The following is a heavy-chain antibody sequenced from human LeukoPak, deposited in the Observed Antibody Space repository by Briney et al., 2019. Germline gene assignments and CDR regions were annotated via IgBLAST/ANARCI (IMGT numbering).Heavy chain of an antibody. D-gene: IGHD7-27*01. Sequence: SETLSLTCTVSGGSISSANHYWGWIRQPPGKGLEWIGSIYYSGSTYYNPSLKSRVTISVDTSKNQFSLKLSSVTAADTAVYYCARGRDLLGITEGYNYWGQGTLVTVSS. CDR3: ARGRDLLGITEGYNY. CDR1: GGSISSANHY. J-gene: IGHJ4*02. V-gene: IGHV4-39*07. CDR2: IYYSGST.